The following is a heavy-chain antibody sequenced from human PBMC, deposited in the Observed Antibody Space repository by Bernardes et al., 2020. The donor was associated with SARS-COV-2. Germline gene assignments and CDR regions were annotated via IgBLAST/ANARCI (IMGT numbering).Heavy chain of an antibody. J-gene: IGHJ6*02. D-gene: IGHD3-10*01. CDR2: ISYDGSNK. CDR3: AGELLSLYGMDV. V-gene: IGHV3-30-3*01. CDR1: GFTFSSYA. Sequence: GGSLSLSCAASGFTFSSYAMHWVRQAPGKGLEWVAVISYDGSNKYYADSVKGRFTISRDNSKNTLYLQMNSLRAEDTAVYYCAGELLSLYGMDVWGQGTTVTVSS.